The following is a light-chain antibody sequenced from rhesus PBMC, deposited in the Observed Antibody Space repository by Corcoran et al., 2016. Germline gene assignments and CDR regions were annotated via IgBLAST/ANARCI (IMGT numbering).Light chain of an antibody. J-gene: IGKJ3*01. CDR3: MQGIEYPFP. V-gene: IGKV2S20*01. CDR2: EVS. Sequence: DIVMTQTLLSLPVTLGEPASISCRSSQSLLDSEDGNTYLGWYLQNPGQSPQPLIYEVSIRSSGVPDRFSGSWSDTGFTLKIRRLAAEDVGVFFCMQGIEYPFPFGPGTKLDFK. CDR1: QSLLDSEDGNTY.